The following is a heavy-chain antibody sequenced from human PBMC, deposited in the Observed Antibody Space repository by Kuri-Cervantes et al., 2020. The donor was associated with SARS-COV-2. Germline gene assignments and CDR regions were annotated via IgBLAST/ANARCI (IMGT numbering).Heavy chain of an antibody. D-gene: IGHD3-3*01. V-gene: IGHV4-38-2*01. CDR3: RYSGWSGTYYYYMDV. Sequence: GSLRLSCAASGFTFSSYSMSWVRQAPGKGLEWIGSIYHSGSNYYNPSRKSRVPISVATSNNKFSLKLSSVTAADTAVYYCRYSGWSGTYYYYMDVWGKGTTVTVSS. J-gene: IGHJ6*03. CDR2: IYHSGSN. CDR1: GFTFSSYS.